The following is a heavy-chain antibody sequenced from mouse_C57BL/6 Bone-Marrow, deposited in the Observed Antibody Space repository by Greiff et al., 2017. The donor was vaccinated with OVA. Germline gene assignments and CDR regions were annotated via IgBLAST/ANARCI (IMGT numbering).Heavy chain of an antibody. J-gene: IGHJ2*01. V-gene: IGHV3-6*01. D-gene: IGHD1-1*01. CDR1: GYSITSGYY. CDR3: ARGYYGSSDYFDY. Sequence: EVKLMESGPGLVKPSQSLSLTCSVTGYSITSGYYWNWIRQFPGNKLEWMGYISYDGSNNYNPSLKNRISITRDTSKNQFFLKLNSVTTEDTATYYCARGYYGSSDYFDYWGQGTTLTVSS. CDR2: ISYDGSN.